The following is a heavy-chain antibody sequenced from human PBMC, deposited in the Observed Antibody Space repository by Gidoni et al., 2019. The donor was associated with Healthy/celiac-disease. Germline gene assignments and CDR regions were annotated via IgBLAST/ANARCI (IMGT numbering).Heavy chain of an antibody. Sequence: QVQLVQSGAEVKKPGASVKVSCKASGYTFTSYGISWVQQAPGQGLEWMGWISAYNGNTNYAQKLQGRVTMTTDTSTSTAYMELRSLRSDDTAVYYCAREWDQLLYGASWFDPWGQGTLVTVSS. D-gene: IGHD2-2*01. J-gene: IGHJ5*02. CDR1: GYTFTSYG. CDR3: AREWDQLLYGASWFDP. V-gene: IGHV1-18*01. CDR2: ISAYNGNT.